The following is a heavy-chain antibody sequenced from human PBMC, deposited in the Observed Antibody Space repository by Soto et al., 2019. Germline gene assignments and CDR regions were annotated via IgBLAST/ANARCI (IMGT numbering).Heavy chain of an antibody. D-gene: IGHD6-13*01. J-gene: IGHJ4*02. Sequence: QVQLVESGGGVVQPVRSLRLSCAASGFTFSNYAMHWVRQAPGKGLEWVAVISYDGNNKYYTDSVKDRFTISRDNSKNTLDLQMNSLRAEDTAVYYCAKDWARLAAACSLDYWGQGTLVTVSS. V-gene: IGHV3-30-3*01. CDR2: ISYDGNNK. CDR1: GFTFSNYA. CDR3: AKDWARLAAACSLDY.